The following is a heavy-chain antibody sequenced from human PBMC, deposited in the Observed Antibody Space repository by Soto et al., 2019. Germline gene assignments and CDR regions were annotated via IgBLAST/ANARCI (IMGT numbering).Heavy chain of an antibody. V-gene: IGHV4-34*01. CDR1: GGSFSGYY. J-gene: IGHJ4*02. CDR2: INHSGST. CDR3: ARGGRLERRFGFDY. Sequence: QVQLQQWGAGLLKPSETLSLTCAVYGGSFSGYYWSWIRQPPGKGLEWIGEINHSGSTNYNPSLKSRVTISVDTSKNQFSLKLSSVTAADTAVYYCARGGRLERRFGFDYWGQGTLVTVSS. D-gene: IGHD1-1*01.